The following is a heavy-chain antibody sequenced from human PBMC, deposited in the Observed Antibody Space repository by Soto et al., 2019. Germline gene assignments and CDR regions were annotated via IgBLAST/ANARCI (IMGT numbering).Heavy chain of an antibody. Sequence: QLQLQESGPGLVKPSETLSLTCTVSGGSISSSSYYWGWIRQPPGKGLEWIGSIYYSGSTYYNPSLKSRVTISVDTSKNQFSLKLSSVTAADTAVYYCAREVRIQLWFSFLKDKQNWFDPWGQGTLVTVSS. J-gene: IGHJ5*02. CDR2: IYYSGST. D-gene: IGHD5-18*01. CDR1: GGSISSSSYY. V-gene: IGHV4-39*02. CDR3: AREVRIQLWFSFLKDKQNWFDP.